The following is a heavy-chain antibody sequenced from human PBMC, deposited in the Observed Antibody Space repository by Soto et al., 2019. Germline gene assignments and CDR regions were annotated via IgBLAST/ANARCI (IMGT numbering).Heavy chain of an antibody. J-gene: IGHJ3*02. CDR2: IFPGDSDT. V-gene: IGHV5-51*01. Sequence: PGESLKISCKGSGYNFANYWIGWVRQMPGKGLEWMGMIFPGDSDTKNSPSLQGQITMSVDKSDSSAYLQWRSLQASDTAMYYCAAGYTTGRDAFDIWGQGTMVTVSS. CDR3: AAGYTTGRDAFDI. D-gene: IGHD6-13*01. CDR1: GYNFANYW.